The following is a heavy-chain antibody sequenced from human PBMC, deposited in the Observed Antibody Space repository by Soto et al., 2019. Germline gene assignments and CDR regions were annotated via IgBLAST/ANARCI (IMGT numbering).Heavy chain of an antibody. CDR1: GYTFTSYG. D-gene: IGHD3-3*01. CDR3: AVTTYYDFWSGYFGFDY. V-gene: IGHV1-18*04. J-gene: IGHJ4*02. Sequence: ASVKVSCKASGYTFTSYGISWVRQAPGQGLEWMGWISAYNGNTNYAQKLQGRVTMTTDTSTSTAYMELRSLRSDDTAVYYCAVTTYYDFWSGYFGFDYWGQGTLVTVS. CDR2: ISAYNGNT.